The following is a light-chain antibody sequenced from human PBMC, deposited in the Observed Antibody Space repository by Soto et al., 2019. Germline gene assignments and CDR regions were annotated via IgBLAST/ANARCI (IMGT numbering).Light chain of an antibody. Sequence: QSALGEPRAVSGSPGNSLTISCTGTSSDVGGYNYVSWYQLHPGKAPKLIIYDVSKRPSGVPDRFSGSKSGNTASLTISGLQAEDEAGYYRCSYAGIYPYVFGTGTKVTVL. CDR1: SSDVGGYNY. J-gene: IGLJ1*01. CDR2: DVS. CDR3: CSYAGIYPYV. V-gene: IGLV2-11*01.